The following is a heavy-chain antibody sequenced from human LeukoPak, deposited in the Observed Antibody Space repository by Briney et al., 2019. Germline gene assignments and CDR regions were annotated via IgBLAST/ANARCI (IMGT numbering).Heavy chain of an antibody. J-gene: IGHJ1*01. CDR3: ARDSSGSYDH. D-gene: IGHD1-26*01. Sequence: ASVKVSCKASGYSFTSYYMQWLRQAPGQGLEWMGIIDPSGGSTGYAPEFQGRVIMTRDTSTSTVYMDLSSLRSEDTAVYYCARDSSGSYDHWGQGTLVTVYS. CDR2: IDPSGGST. CDR1: GYSFTSYY. V-gene: IGHV1-46*01.